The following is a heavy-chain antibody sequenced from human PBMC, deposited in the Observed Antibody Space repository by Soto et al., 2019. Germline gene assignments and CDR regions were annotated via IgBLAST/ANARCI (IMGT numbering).Heavy chain of an antibody. CDR3: ATRTAGQYNSRTILD. V-gene: IGHV3-30-3*01. J-gene: IGHJ4*02. CDR1: GFTFSTYA. D-gene: IGHD1-1*01. Sequence: GGSLRLSCAASGFTFSTYAMHWVRQAPGKGLEWVAVISYDGSNEYYVDSVKGRFTISRDNSKNTLYLQMNSLREEDTAVYYCATRTAGQYNSRTILDWGQGTLATVSS. CDR2: ISYDGSNE.